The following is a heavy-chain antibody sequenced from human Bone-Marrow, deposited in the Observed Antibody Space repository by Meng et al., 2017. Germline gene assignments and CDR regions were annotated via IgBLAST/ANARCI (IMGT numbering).Heavy chain of an antibody. CDR3: ASALEAVTGRTNY. CDR2: ISGTGSYI. Sequence: GGSLRLSCAASGFSSSSNYMNWVRQAPGKGLEWVSSISGTGSYIYYADSVKGRFTVSRDNAKNSLYLQMNSLTAEDTAVYFCASALEAVTGRTNYWGQGTLVTVS. D-gene: IGHD6-19*01. V-gene: IGHV3-21*06. CDR1: GFSSSSNY. J-gene: IGHJ4*02.